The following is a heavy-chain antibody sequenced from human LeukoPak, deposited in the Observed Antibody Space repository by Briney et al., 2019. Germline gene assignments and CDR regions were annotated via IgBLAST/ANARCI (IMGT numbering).Heavy chain of an antibody. CDR2: ISVSGFST. J-gene: IGHJ6*04. D-gene: IGHD3-10*02. CDR3: AELGITMIGGV. CDR1: GFSFSTYA. Sequence: PGGSLRLSCEASGFSFSTYAMNWVRQAPGKGLEWVSVISVSGFSTYYADSVEGRFTISRDMSKSTLYLQMNSLRAEDTAVYYCAELGITMIGGVWGKGTTVTISS. V-gene: IGHV3-23*01.